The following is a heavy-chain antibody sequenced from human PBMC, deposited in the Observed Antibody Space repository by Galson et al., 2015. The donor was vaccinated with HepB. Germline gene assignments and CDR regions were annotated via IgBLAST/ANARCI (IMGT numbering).Heavy chain of an antibody. D-gene: IGHD3-10*01. CDR1: GDSVSSNSAA. CDR2: TYYRSKWYN. J-gene: IGHJ5*02. V-gene: IGHV6-1*01. Sequence: CAISGDSVSSNSAAWNWIRQSPSRGLEWLGRTYYRSKWYNDYAVSVKSRITIIPDTSKNQLSLQLNSVTPEDTAVYYCARGVRGRNWFDPWGQGTLVTVSS. CDR3: ARGVRGRNWFDP.